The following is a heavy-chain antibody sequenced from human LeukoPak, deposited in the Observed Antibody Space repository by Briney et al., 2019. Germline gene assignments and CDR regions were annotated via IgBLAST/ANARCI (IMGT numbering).Heavy chain of an antibody. CDR2: ISSSSSYI. J-gene: IGHJ3*02. CDR3: ARGSYCSGGSCYSGRAFDI. Sequence: GGSLRLSCAASGFTFSRYSMNWVRQAPGKGLEWVSSISSSSSYIYYADSVKGRFTISRDNAKNSLYLQMNSLRAEDTAVYYCARGSYCSGGSCYSGRAFDIWGQGTMVTVSS. D-gene: IGHD2-15*01. V-gene: IGHV3-21*01. CDR1: GFTFSRYS.